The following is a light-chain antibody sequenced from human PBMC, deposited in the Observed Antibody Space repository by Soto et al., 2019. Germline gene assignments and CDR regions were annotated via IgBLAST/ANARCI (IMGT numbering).Light chain of an antibody. CDR2: GAS. Sequence: EIVMTQSPATLSVSPGERATLSCRASQSVSNYLAWYQQKPGQAPRLLIYGASTRATDIPGRFSGTGSGTEFTLTISSLQSEDFAVYYCQQYNNWPLAFGGGTKVDFK. CDR1: QSVSNY. J-gene: IGKJ4*01. V-gene: IGKV3-15*01. CDR3: QQYNNWPLA.